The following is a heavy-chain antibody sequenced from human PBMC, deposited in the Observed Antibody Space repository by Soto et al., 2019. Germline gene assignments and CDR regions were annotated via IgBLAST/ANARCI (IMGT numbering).Heavy chain of an antibody. CDR1: GFSFSTSGMA. CDR2: IFWDGAK. CDR3: ALRGNLVPTAGAFVI. Sequence: QITLKESGPTLVKPTQTLTLTCTLSGFSFSTSGMAVGWIRQPPGKAPAGLALIFWDGAKRYSPSLKTRLSLTEDTSENQVVLTMTNMDPVDSGTNYCALRGNLVPTAGAFVIVVRGPEVTFSS. D-gene: IGHD2-15*01. V-gene: IGHV2-5*02. J-gene: IGHJ3*02.